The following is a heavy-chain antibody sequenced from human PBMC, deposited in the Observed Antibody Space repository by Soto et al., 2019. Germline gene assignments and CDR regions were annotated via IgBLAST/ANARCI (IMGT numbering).Heavy chain of an antibody. CDR2: IYYSGST. CDR1: CGSIISGDYY. Sequence: PPETLSLTCTFSCGSIISGDYYWSWIRQPPGKGLEWIGYIYYSGSTYYNPSLKSRVTISVDTSKNQFSLKLSSVTAADTAVYYCARAPSGNYFDYWGQGTLVTVSS. D-gene: IGHD6-25*01. CDR3: ARAPSGNYFDY. V-gene: IGHV4-30-4*01. J-gene: IGHJ4*02.